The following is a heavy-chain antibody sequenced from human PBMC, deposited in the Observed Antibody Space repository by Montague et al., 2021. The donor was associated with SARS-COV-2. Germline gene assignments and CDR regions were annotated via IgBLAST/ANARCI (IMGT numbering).Heavy chain of an antibody. D-gene: IGHD3-22*01. J-gene: IGHJ3*02. CDR2: IYYSGST. Sequence: SETLSLTCTVSGGSISSYYWSWIRQPPGKGLDWIGYIYYSGSTNXXPSLKRRVTISVDTSKNQFSLKLSSVTAADTAVYYCAREVRYYYDSSGPGAFDIWGQGTMVTVSS. CDR3: AREVRYYYDSSGPGAFDI. V-gene: IGHV4-59*01. CDR1: GGSISSYY.